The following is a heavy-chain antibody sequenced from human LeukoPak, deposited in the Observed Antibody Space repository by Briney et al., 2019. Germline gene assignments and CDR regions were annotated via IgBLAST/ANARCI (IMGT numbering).Heavy chain of an antibody. D-gene: IGHD3-10*01. CDR1: GGSFSGYY. CDR2: INHSGST. J-gene: IGHJ5*02. CDR3: ARRYYFVGYLRGPNNWFDP. Sequence: ASETLSLTCAVYGGSFSGYYWSWIRQPPGKGLEWIGEINHSGSTNYNPSLKSRVTISVDTSKNQFSLKLSSVTAADTAVYYCARRYYFVGYLRGPNNWFDPWGQGTLVTVSS. V-gene: IGHV4-34*01.